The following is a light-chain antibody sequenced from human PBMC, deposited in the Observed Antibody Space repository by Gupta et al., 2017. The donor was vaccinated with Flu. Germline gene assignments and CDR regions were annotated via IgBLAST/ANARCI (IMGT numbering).Light chain of an antibody. V-gene: IGKV1-5*03. CDR2: TAS. Sequence: DIQMTQSPATLSASVGDRVTITCRASQTIDFWLAWYQQKPGKAPKLLMYTASTLESGVPSRFSGSGSGTEFSLTISSLQPVDFATYYCQQDIDYPWTFGQGTKVEVK. CDR1: QTIDFW. J-gene: IGKJ1*01. CDR3: QQDIDYPWT.